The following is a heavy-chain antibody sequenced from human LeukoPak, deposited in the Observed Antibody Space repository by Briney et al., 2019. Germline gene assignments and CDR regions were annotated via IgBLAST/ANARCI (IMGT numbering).Heavy chain of an antibody. CDR3: ARTYVTHCYYYYYIDV. CDR2: MNPNRGNT. V-gene: IGHV1-8*01. CDR1: GYTFTSYD. J-gene: IGHJ6*03. Sequence: ASVKVSCKASGYTFTSYDINWVRQATGQGLEWMGWMNPNRGNTGYAQKFQGRVTMTRNTSISTAYMELSSLRSEDTAVYYCARTYVTHCYYYYYIDVCGKGTTVTVSS. D-gene: IGHD3-16*01.